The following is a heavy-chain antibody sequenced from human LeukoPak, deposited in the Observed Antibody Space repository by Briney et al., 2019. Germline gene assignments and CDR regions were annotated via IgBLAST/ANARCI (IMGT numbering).Heavy chain of an antibody. V-gene: IGHV1-24*01. CDR3: ATWSWEWELWGGAFDI. J-gene: IGHJ3*02. Sequence: EASVKVSCKVSGYTLTELSMHWVRQAPGKGLEWMGGFDPEDGETIYAQKFQGRVTMTEDTSTDTAYMELSSLRSEDTAVYYCATWSWEWELWGGAFDIWGQGTMVTVSS. CDR1: GYTLTELS. D-gene: IGHD1-26*01. CDR2: FDPEDGET.